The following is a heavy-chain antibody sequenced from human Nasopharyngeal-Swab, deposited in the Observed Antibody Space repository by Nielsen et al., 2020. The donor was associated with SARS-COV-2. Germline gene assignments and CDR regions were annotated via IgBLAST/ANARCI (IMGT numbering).Heavy chain of an antibody. CDR1: GFTFSDYY. CDR2: ISSSGGNI. V-gene: IGHV3-11*04. J-gene: IGHJ4*02. CDR3: ARVGQFDY. Sequence: GESLKISCAASGFTFSDYYMSWLRQAPGKGLEWVSYISSSGGNIYYADSVKGRFTISRDNAKNSLYLQMTSLRADDTAVYYCARVGQFDYWGQGTLVTVSS.